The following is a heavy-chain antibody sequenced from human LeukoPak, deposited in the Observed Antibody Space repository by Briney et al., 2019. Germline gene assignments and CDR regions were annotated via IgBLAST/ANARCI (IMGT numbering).Heavy chain of an antibody. J-gene: IGHJ6*02. CDR3: ARDRGTYSYGRYYGMDV. V-gene: IGHV4-59*01. D-gene: IGHD5-18*01. Sequence: SETLSLTCTVSGGSISSYYWSWIRQPPGKGLEWIGYIYYSGSTNYNPSLKSRVTISVDTSKNQFSLKLSSVTAADTAVYYCARDRGTYSYGRYYGMDVWGQGTTVTVSS. CDR2: IYYSGST. CDR1: GGSISSYY.